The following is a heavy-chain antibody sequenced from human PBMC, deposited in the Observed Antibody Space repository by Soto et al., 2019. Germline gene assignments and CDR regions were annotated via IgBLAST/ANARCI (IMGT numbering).Heavy chain of an antibody. CDR2: ISAYNGNT. D-gene: IGHD2-21*01. V-gene: IGHV1-18*01. Sequence: QIQLVQSGGEVKKPGASVKVSCKSSGYNFISHSITWVRQAPGQGLEWMGRISAYNGNTNHAQKFQGRLTMTTDTSTNTAYMELRSLRSDDTAVYYCARGAFCGGAPGCRDMDVWGQGTTVTVSS. CDR3: ARGAFCGGAPGCRDMDV. CDR1: GYNFISHS. J-gene: IGHJ6*02.